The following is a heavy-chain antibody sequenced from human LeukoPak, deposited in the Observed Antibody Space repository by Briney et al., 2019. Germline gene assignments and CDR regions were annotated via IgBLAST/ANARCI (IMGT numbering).Heavy chain of an antibody. V-gene: IGHV3-43D*03. Sequence: GGSLRLSCAASGFTFDDYAMHWVRQAPGKGLEWVSLISWDDSSTYYADSVKGRFTISRDNSKNSLYLQMNSLRAEDTAVYYCARDSSSWYYFDYWGQGTLVTVSS. J-gene: IGHJ4*02. D-gene: IGHD6-13*01. CDR2: ISWDDSST. CDR1: GFTFDDYA. CDR3: ARDSSSWYYFDY.